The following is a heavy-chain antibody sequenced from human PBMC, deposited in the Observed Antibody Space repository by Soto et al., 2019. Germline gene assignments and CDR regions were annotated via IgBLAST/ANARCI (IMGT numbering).Heavy chain of an antibody. CDR2: IYYSGST. CDR3: ARNKPEILVEMATIIGYYYGMDV. CDR1: GGSISSYY. Sequence: SETLSLTCTVSGGSISSYYWSWIRQPPGKGLEWIGYIYYSGSTNYNPSLKSRVTISVDTSKNQFSLKLSSVTAADTAVYYCARNKPEILVEMATIIGYYYGMDVWGQGTTVTVSS. D-gene: IGHD5-12*01. J-gene: IGHJ6*02. V-gene: IGHV4-59*01.